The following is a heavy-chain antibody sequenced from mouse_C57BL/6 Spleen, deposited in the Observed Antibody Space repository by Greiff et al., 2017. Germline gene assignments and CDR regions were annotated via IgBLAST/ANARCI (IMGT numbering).Heavy chain of an antibody. Sequence: VQLQQPGAELVKPGASVKLSCTASGYTFTSYWMHWVKQRPGQGLEWIGMIPPNSGSTNYNEKFKSKATLTVDKSSSTAYMQLSSLTSEDSAVYCCARSASSYYSLFAYWGQGTLVTVSA. CDR2: IPPNSGST. D-gene: IGHD2-12*01. V-gene: IGHV1-64*01. CDR3: ARSASSYYSLFAY. CDR1: GYTFTSYW. J-gene: IGHJ3*01.